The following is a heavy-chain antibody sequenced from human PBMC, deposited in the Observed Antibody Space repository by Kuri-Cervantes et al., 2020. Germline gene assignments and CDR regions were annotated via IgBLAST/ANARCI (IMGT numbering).Heavy chain of an antibody. CDR2: INHRGST. CDR3: ARPRGQLVLQFFDY. Sequence: GSLRLSCTVYGGSFSGYYWSWIRQPPGKGLEWIGEINHRGSTNYKLSLKNRVTISVDTSKNQFSLKLSSVTAADTAVYYCARPRGQLVLQFFDYWGQGTLVTVSS. CDR1: GGSFSGYY. D-gene: IGHD6-6*01. J-gene: IGHJ4*02. V-gene: IGHV4-34*01.